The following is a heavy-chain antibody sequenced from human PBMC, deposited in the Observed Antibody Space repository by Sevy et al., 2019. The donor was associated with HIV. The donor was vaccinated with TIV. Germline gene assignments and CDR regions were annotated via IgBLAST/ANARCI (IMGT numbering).Heavy chain of an antibody. Sequence: SLKISCAASGFTFDDYAMHWVRQAPGKGLEWVSGISWNSGSIGYADSVKGRFTISRDNAKNSLYLQMNSLRAEDTALYYCAKDTRRWLQSYYFDYWGQGTLVTVSS. D-gene: IGHD5-12*01. CDR3: AKDTRRWLQSYYFDY. J-gene: IGHJ4*02. V-gene: IGHV3-9*01. CDR1: GFTFDDYA. CDR2: ISWNSGSI.